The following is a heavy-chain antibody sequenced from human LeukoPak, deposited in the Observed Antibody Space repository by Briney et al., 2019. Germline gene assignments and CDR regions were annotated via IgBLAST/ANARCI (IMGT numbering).Heavy chain of an antibody. CDR2: NSLYNPNT. D-gene: IGHD3-10*01. Sequence: ASVKVSCKASGYSVTNYGISWVRQAPGQGLEWMGWNSLYNPNTNYAQKFQGRVTMTTDISTSTAYMELRRLRSDDTAVYYCARAYSNFGAEAFDIWGQGTRVTVSS. CDR1: GYSVTNYG. V-gene: IGHV1-18*01. J-gene: IGHJ3*02. CDR3: ARAYSNFGAEAFDI.